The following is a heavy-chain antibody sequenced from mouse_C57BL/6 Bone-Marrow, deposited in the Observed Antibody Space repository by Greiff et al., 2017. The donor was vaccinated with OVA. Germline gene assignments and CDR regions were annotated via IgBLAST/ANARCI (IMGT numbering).Heavy chain of an antibody. CDR2: IRNKANGYTT. CDR3: ARGKNWALAY. Sequence: EVKLMESGGGLVQPGGSLSLSCAASGFTFTDYYMSWVRQPPGRALEWLGFIRNKANGYTTEYSASVKGRFTISRDNSQSILYLQMNALRAEDSATYYCARGKNWALAYWGQGTLVTVSA. CDR1: GFTFTDYY. V-gene: IGHV7-3*01. J-gene: IGHJ3*01. D-gene: IGHD4-1*01.